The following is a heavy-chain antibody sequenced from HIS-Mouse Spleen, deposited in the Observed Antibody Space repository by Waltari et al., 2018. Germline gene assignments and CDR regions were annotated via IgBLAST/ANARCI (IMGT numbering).Heavy chain of an antibody. J-gene: IGHJ5*02. D-gene: IGHD6-19*01. CDR2: IHYSGST. V-gene: IGHV4-59*01. CDR3: ARENLAYSSGWYWFDP. Sequence: QVQLQESGPGLVKPSETLSPTCTVSGGSISSYYWSWIRQPPGKGLEWFGYIHYSGSTNSRPSLRSRVTISVDTSKNQFSLKLSSVTAADTAVYYCARENLAYSSGWYWFDPWGQGTLVTVSS. CDR1: GGSISSYY.